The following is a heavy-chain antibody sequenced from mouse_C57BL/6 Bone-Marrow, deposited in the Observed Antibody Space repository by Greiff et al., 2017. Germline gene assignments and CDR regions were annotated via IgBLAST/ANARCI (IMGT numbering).Heavy chain of an antibody. Sequence: VQLQQSDAELVKPGASVKISCKVSGYTFTDHTIHWMKPMPEQGLEWIGYIYPRVGSTKYNEKFKGKATLTEDKSSSTAYMQLNSLTSEDCVGYFCARLLFWYFDGWGRGTTVTVSA. CDR2: IYPRVGST. J-gene: IGHJ1*03. CDR1: GYTFTDHT. CDR3: ARLLFWYFDG. D-gene: IGHD6-1*01. V-gene: IGHV1-78*01.